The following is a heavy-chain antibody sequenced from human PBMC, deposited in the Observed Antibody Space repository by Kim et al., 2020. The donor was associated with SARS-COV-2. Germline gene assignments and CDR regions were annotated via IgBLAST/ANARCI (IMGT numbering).Heavy chain of an antibody. J-gene: IGHJ2*01. V-gene: IGHV3-21*01. Sequence: GGSLRLSCAASGFTFSSYSMNWVRQAPGKGLEWVSSISSSSSYIYYAVSVKGRFTISRDNAKNSLYLQMNSLRAEDTAVYYCAREEVYDILTGYFPYWYFDLWRRGTLLTVSS. CDR1: GFTFSSYS. D-gene: IGHD3-9*01. CDR3: AREEVYDILTGYFPYWYFDL. CDR2: ISSSSSYI.